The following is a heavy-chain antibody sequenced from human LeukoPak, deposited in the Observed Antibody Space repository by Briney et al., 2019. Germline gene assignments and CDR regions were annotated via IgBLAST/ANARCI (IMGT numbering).Heavy chain of an antibody. V-gene: IGHV4-4*07. CDR3: ARETIVVVPAAPGSYYYYYYMDV. CDR2: IYTSGST. CDR1: GGSISSYY. J-gene: IGHJ6*03. Sequence: SETLSLTCTVSGGSISSYYWSWIRQPAGKGLEWIGRIYTSGSTNYSPSLKSRVTMSVDTSKNQFSLKLSSVTAADTAVYYCARETIVVVPAAPGSYYYYYYMDVWGKGTTVTISS. D-gene: IGHD2-2*01.